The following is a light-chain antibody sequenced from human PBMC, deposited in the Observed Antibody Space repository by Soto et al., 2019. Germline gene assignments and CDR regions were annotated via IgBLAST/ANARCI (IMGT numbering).Light chain of an antibody. CDR3: QSYDSSLSGNVV. V-gene: IGLV1-40*01. Sequence: QPVLTQPPSVSGAPGQRVTISCTGSSSNIGAGYDVHWYQQLPGTAPKLLIYGSSNRPSGVPDRFSGSKSGTSASLAITGLQAEDEADYYCQSYDSSLSGNVVFGGGTKVTVL. J-gene: IGLJ2*01. CDR1: SSNIGAGYD. CDR2: GSS.